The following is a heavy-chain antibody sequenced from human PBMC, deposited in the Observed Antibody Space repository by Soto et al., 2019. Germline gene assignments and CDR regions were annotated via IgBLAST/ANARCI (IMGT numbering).Heavy chain of an antibody. CDR2: ISSSGDST. Sequence: EVQLLESGGGLVQPGGSLRLSCEAAGCTFSSYAMRGVRKATGKGLEWVSAISSSGDSTYYADSVKGRFAISRDNSKNTLYLQMSGLRAENTAVYYCANSWSPSSTNGHAHFDHWGQGTLVTVSS. D-gene: IGHD2-15*01. V-gene: IGHV3-23*01. J-gene: IGHJ4*02. CDR1: GCTFSSYA. CDR3: ANSWSPSSTNGHAHFDH.